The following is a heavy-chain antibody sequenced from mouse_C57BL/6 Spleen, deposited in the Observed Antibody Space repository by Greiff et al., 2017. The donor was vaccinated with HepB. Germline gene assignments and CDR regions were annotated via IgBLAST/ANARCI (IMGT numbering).Heavy chain of an antibody. CDR2: IDPETGGT. J-gene: IGHJ3*01. Sequence: QVQLQQSGAELVRPGASVTLSCKASGYTFTDYEMHWVKQTPVHGLEWIGAIDPETGGTAYNQKFKGKAILTADKPSSTAYMELRSLTSEDSAVYYCTGVFAYWGQGTLVTVSA. CDR1: GYTFTDYE. V-gene: IGHV1-15*01. CDR3: TGVFAY.